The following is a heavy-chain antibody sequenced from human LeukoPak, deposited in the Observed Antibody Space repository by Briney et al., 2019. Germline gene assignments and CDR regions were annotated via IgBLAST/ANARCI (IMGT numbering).Heavy chain of an antibody. J-gene: IGHJ6*03. Sequence: PGGSLRLSCAASGFTFSSYEMNWVRQAPGKGLEWVSYISSSGSTIYYADSVKGRFTISRDNAKNSLYLQMNNLRVDDTAMYYCVSGGHMDVWGKGTTVTVSS. V-gene: IGHV3-48*03. CDR1: GFTFSSYE. CDR3: VSGGHMDV. D-gene: IGHD3-10*01. CDR2: ISSSGSTI.